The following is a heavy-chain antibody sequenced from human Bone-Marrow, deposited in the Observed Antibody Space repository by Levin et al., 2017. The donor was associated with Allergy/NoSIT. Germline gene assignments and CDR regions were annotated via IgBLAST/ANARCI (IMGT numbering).Heavy chain of an antibody. D-gene: IGHD1-26*01. CDR2: ISSSGSTI. J-gene: IGHJ6*03. CDR1: GFTFSDYY. CDR3: ARDRGPLSRVGARVYYYYYMDV. V-gene: IGHV3-11*01. Sequence: PGGSLRLSCAASGFTFSDYYMSWIRQAPGKGLEWVSYISSSGSTIYYADSVKGRFTISRDNAKNSLYLQMNSLRAEDTAVYYCARDRGPLSRVGARVYYYYYMDVWGKGTTVTVSS.